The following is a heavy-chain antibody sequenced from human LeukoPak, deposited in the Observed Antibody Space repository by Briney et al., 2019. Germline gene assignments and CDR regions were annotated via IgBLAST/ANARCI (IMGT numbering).Heavy chain of an antibody. CDR1: GFTFSSYW. CDR2: IKQDGSEK. J-gene: IGHJ4*02. CDR3: ARAVAREYYFDY. D-gene: IGHD6-19*01. Sequence: GGSLRLSCAASGFTFSSYWLSWVGQAPGKGLEWVANIKQDGSEKYYVDSVKGRFTISRDNAKNSLYLQMNSLRAEDTAVYYCARAVAREYYFDYWGQGTLVTVSS. V-gene: IGHV3-7*03.